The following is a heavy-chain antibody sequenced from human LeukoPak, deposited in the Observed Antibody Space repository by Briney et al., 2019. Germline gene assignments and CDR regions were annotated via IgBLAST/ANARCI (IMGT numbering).Heavy chain of an antibody. CDR3: ARGRYCSTSSCRYFDY. V-gene: IGHV3-7*05. J-gene: IGHJ4*02. Sequence: GGSLRLSCASSGFTFSGYWMSWVRQAPGKGLEWVANIKQDGSEKYYVDSVEGRFTISRDNAKNSLYLQMYSLRAEDTALYYCARGRYCSTSSCRYFDYWGQGTLVTVSS. D-gene: IGHD2-2*01. CDR2: IKQDGSEK. CDR1: GFTFSGYW.